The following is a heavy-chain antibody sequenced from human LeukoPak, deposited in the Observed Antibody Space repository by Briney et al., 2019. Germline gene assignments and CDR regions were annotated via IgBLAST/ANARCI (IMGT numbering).Heavy chain of an antibody. J-gene: IGHJ4*02. CDR3: AKAAVYHDSRPDS. CDR2: ISSSGGST. Sequence: GGSLRLSCAASGFIFSTYTMNWVRQAPGKGLEWVSSISSSGGSTYYADSVKGRFTISRDNSKNTLYLQVNSLRAEDTAVYYCAKAAVYHDSRPDSWGQGTLVTVSS. D-gene: IGHD5/OR15-5a*01. V-gene: IGHV3-23*01. CDR1: GFIFSTYT.